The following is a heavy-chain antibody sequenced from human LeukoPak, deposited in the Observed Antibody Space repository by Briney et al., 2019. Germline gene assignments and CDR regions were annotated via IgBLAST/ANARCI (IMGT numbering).Heavy chain of an antibody. Sequence: PGGSLRLSCAASRFTFDDYGMSWVRHAPGKGLEWVSHINWNGGRTAYVDSVKGRFTISRDNAKNSIYLQMNGLTAEDTAVYYCARTYGSGSLDYGGQGTLVTVSS. D-gene: IGHD2-15*01. V-gene: IGHV3-20*04. J-gene: IGHJ4*02. CDR2: INWNGGRT. CDR3: ARTYGSGSLDY. CDR1: RFTFDDYG.